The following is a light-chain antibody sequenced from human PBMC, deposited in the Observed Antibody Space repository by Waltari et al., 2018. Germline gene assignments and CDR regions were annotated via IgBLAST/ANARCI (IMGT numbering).Light chain of an antibody. CDR1: GSAAGASLF. CDR2: DVT. V-gene: IGLV2-14*03. J-gene: IGLJ2*01. Sequence: QSALTQPASVSGSPVQSITIPCTGLGSAAGASLFVSWHQHHPGKPPQVIIYDVTNRPAGVSDRFSASKSANTASLTISRLQPEDEADYYCSSQTLDGLVLFGGGTRLTVL. CDR3: SSQTLDGLVL.